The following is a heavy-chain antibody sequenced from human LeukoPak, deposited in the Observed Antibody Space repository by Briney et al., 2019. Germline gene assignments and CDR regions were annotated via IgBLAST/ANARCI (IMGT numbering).Heavy chain of an antibody. V-gene: IGHV1-69*13. CDR3: ARGGEISSGRRSQYYGMDV. J-gene: IGHJ6*02. D-gene: IGHD6-19*01. Sequence: SVKVSCTASGGTFSSYAIGWVRQAPGQGLEWMGGIIPIFGTANYAQKFQGRVTITADESTSTAYMELSSLRSEDTAVYYCARGGEISSGRRSQYYGMDVWGQGTTVTVSS. CDR1: GGTFSSYA. CDR2: IIPIFGTA.